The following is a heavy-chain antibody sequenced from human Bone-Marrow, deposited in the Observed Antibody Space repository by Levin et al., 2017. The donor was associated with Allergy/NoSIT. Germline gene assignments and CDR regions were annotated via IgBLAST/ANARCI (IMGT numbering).Heavy chain of an antibody. D-gene: IGHD6-19*01. V-gene: IGHV3-23*01. CDR2: ITSSGGIT. Sequence: GESLKISCAASGFTFSNYAMNWVRQAPGKGLEWVSVITSSGGITFYADSVKGRFTVSRDNSKNTLYLQMNGLRAEDTAVYFCARDGQIGQWLRYWGQGSLVTVSS. J-gene: IGHJ4*02. CDR1: GFTFSNYA. CDR3: ARDGQIGQWLRY.